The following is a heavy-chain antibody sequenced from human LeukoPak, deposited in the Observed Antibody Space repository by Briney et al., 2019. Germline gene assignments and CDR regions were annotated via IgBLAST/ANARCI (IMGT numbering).Heavy chain of an antibody. CDR3: ARRGDTSSMSAFDI. D-gene: IGHD2-2*01. J-gene: IGHJ3*02. Sequence: GGSLRLSCAASGFTVSSNYMSWVRQAPGKGLEWVANIKQDGGEKYYVDSVKGRFTISRDNAKNSLYLQMNSLRAEDTAVYYCARRGDTSSMSAFDIWGQGTMVTVSS. CDR1: GFTVSSNY. CDR2: IKQDGGEK. V-gene: IGHV3-7*05.